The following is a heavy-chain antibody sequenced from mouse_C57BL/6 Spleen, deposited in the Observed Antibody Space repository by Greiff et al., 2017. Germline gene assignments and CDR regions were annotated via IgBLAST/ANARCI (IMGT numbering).Heavy chain of an antibody. D-gene: IGHD1-1*01. V-gene: IGHV1-22*01. CDR3: ARYYYGSSGYFDV. Sequence: VQLQQSGPELVKPGASVKMSCKASGYTFTDYNMHWVKQSHGKSLEWIGYINPNNGGTSYNQKFKGKATLTVNKSSSTAYMELRSLTSEDSAVYYCARYYYGSSGYFDVWGTGTTVTVSS. CDR1: GYTFTDYN. CDR2: INPNNGGT. J-gene: IGHJ1*03.